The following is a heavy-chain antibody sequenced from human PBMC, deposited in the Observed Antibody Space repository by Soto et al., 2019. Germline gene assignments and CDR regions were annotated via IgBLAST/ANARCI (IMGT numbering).Heavy chain of an antibody. CDR2: IYYSGST. V-gene: IGHV4-59*08. Sequence: SETLSLTCTVSGGSIGSYYGSWIRQPPGKGLEWIGYIYYSGSTNYNPSLKSRVTISVDTSKNQFSLKLSSVTAADTAVYYCARLYGFSGFDYWGQGTLVTVSS. CDR3: ARLYGFSGFDY. CDR1: GGSIGSYY. D-gene: IGHD6-25*01. J-gene: IGHJ4*02.